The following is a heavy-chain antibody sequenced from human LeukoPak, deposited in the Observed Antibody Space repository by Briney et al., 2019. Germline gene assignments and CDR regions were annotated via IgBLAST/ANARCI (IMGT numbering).Heavy chain of an antibody. Sequence: SETLSLTCAVYGGSFSGYSWSRIRQPPGKGLEWIGEINHSGSTNYNPSLKSRITISVDTSKNQFSLKLSSVTAADTAVYYCARGTGGIFDPWGQGTLVTVSS. CDR3: ARGTGGIFDP. D-gene: IGHD1-14*01. CDR1: GGSFSGYS. J-gene: IGHJ5*02. V-gene: IGHV4-34*01. CDR2: INHSGST.